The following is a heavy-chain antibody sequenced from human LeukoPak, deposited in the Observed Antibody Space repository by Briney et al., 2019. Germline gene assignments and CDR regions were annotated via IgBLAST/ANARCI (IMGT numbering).Heavy chain of an antibody. CDR2: ISDTGGRT. J-gene: IGHJ5*02. Sequence: GGSPRLSCAASGFTFSDSAVSWVRHSPGEGLKWVSSISDTGGRTYYADSVKGRFTITRDNSRNTVNLQMNSLRASDTARYYCAKGGQDFDFWRFDLWGQGILVIVSS. CDR1: GFTFSDSA. CDR3: AKGGQDFDFWRFDL. D-gene: IGHD3-3*01. V-gene: IGHV3-23*01.